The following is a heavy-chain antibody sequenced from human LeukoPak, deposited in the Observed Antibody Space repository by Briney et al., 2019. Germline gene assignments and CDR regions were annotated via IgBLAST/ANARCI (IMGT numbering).Heavy chain of an antibody. CDR3: ARDSRGEPYDY. CDR1: GFTFSSYS. Sequence: GFLRLSCAASGFTFSSYSMNWVRQAPGKGLEWVSSISSSSSNIYYADSVKGRFTISRDNAKNSLYLQMKSLRAEDTAVYYCARDSRGEPYDYWGQGTLVTVSS. CDR2: ISSSSSNI. D-gene: IGHD1-14*01. J-gene: IGHJ4*02. V-gene: IGHV3-21*01.